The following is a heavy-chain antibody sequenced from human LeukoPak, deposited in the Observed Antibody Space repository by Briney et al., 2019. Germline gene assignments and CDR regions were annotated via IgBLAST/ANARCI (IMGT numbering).Heavy chain of an antibody. D-gene: IGHD3-22*01. Sequence: ASVKVSCKASGYTFTSYYMHWVRQPPGQGLEWMGIINPSGGSTSYAQKFQGRVTMTRDMYTSRVYMELSSLRSEDTDVYYCARDLKSYYDSSGYLDYWGQGTLVNVSS. CDR1: GYTFTSYY. CDR2: INPSGGST. J-gene: IGHJ4*02. CDR3: ARDLKSYYDSSGYLDY. V-gene: IGHV1-46*01.